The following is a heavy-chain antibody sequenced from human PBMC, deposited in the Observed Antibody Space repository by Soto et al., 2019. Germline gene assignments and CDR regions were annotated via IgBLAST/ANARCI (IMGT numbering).Heavy chain of an antibody. CDR2: ISSSSSYT. J-gene: IGHJ4*02. V-gene: IGHV3-11*06. D-gene: IGHD6-19*01. CDR3: ARDAQLYSSGWYVSLGFDY. CDR1: GFTFSDYY. Sequence: PGGSLRLSCAASGFTFSDYYMSWIRQAPGKGLEWVSYISSSSSYTNYADSVKGRFTISRDNAKNSLYLQMNSLRAEDTAVYYCARDAQLYSSGWYVSLGFDYWGQGTLVTVSS.